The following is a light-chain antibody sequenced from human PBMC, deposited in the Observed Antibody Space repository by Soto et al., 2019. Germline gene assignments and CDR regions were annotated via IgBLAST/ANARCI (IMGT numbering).Light chain of an antibody. CDR2: EVN. V-gene: IGLV2-8*01. CDR1: SSDVGGNKF. CDR3: SSYTVINTAV. J-gene: IGLJ3*02. Sequence: QSVLTQPPSASGSPGQSVTISCTGTSSDVGGNKFVSWYQQHPGKAPRLIIYEVNRRPSGVPDRFSGSKSGNTASLTISGLQTEDEADYYCSSYTVINTAVFGGGTKVTVL.